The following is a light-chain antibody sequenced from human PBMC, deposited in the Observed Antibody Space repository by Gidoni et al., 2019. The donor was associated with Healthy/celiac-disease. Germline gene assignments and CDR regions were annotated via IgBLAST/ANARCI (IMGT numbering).Light chain of an antibody. J-gene: IGKJ5*01. V-gene: IGKV1-27*01. CDR3: QKYNSAPWT. CDR1: QGISNY. Sequence: DIQMTQSPSSLSASVGDRVTITCRASQGISNYLAWYQQKPGKVPKLLIYAASTLQSGVPSRFSGSGSGTDFTLTISSLQPEDVATYYCQKYNSAPWTFXQXTRLEIK. CDR2: AAS.